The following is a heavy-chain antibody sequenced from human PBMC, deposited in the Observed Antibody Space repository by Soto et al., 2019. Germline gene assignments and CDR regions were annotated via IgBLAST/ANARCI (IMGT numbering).Heavy chain of an antibody. V-gene: IGHV4-31*03. CDR1: GGSISSGGYY. Sequence: QVQLQESGPGLVKPSQTLSLTCTVSGGSISSGGYYWSWIRQHPGKGLEWIGYIYYSGSTYYNPSLKSRVTISVDTSKNQFSLKLSSVTAADTAVYYCARDSFTRGDYYGMDVWGQGTTVTVSS. J-gene: IGHJ6*02. CDR3: ARDSFTRGDYYGMDV. CDR2: IYYSGST. D-gene: IGHD3-3*01.